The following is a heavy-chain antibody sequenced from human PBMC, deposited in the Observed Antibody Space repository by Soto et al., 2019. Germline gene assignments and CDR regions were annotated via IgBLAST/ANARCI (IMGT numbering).Heavy chain of an antibody. D-gene: IGHD3-3*01. CDR3: ARSITIFGVARKDAFDI. J-gene: IGHJ3*02. CDR1: GYNFPSYW. CDR2: IDPTDSYT. Sequence: GESLKISCKGSGYNFPSYWVSWVRQMPGKGLEWLGRIDPTDSYTNYSPSFQGQVTISADKSISTAYLQWSSLKASDTAMYYCARSITIFGVARKDAFDIWGQGTMVTVSS. V-gene: IGHV5-10-1*04.